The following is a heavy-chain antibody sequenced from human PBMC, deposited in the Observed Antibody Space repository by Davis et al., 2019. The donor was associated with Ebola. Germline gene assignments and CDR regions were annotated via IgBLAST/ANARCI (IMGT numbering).Heavy chain of an antibody. V-gene: IGHV4-61*08. J-gene: IGHJ4*02. CDR1: GGSFSSGDYY. CDR3: ARHGRLDSGLYLDY. Sequence: PSETLSLTCTVSGGSFSSGDYYWSWIRQPPGKGLEWIGYIYYSGSTYYNPSLKSRVTISVDTSKNQFSLKLSSVTAADTAVYYCARHGRLDSGLYLDYWGQGTLVTVSS. CDR2: IYYSGST. D-gene: IGHD3/OR15-3a*01.